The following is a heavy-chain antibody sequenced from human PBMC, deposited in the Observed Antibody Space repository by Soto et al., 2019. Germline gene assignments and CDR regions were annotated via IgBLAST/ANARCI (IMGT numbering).Heavy chain of an antibody. CDR3: ARSPSYYYFWRANWGPYYYYGMDV. Sequence: PGGSLRLSCAASGFTFSSYDMHWVRQATGKVLEWVSAIGTAGDTYYPGAVKGRFTNARENANTSWYLQMNSMRAGDTTVYYCARSPSYYYFWRANWGPYYYYGMDVWGQGTTVTVSS. V-gene: IGHV3-13*01. CDR1: GFTFSSYD. D-gene: IGHD3-3*01. J-gene: IGHJ6*02. CDR2: IGTAGDT.